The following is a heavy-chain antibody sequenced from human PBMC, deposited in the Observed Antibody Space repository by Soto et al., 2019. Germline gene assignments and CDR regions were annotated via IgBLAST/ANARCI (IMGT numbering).Heavy chain of an antibody. CDR2: ISGSGSSI. Sequence: GGSLRLSCTASGLTFSGYEMNWVRQAPGKGLKWVSSISGSGSSISYADSVRGRFIITRDNAGNSLYLQMNSLRAEDTAVYYWARGRPDYGGNAISYWGQGTLVTVSS. V-gene: IGHV3-48*03. D-gene: IGHD4-17*01. CDR3: ARGRPDYGGNAISY. J-gene: IGHJ4*02. CDR1: GLTFSGYE.